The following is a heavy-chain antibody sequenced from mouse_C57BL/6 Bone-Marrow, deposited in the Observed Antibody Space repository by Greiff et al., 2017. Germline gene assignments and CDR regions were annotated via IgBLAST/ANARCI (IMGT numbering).Heavy chain of an antibody. Sequence: EVNVVESGGDLVKPGGSLKLSCAASGFTFSSYGMSWVRQTPDKRLEWVATISSGGSYTYYPDSVKGRFTISRDNAKNPLYLQMSSLKSEDTAMYYCARHVTGTYFYVCGTGTTVTVSA. J-gene: IGHJ1*03. D-gene: IGHD4-1*01. CDR2: ISSGGSYT. V-gene: IGHV5-6*01. CDR3: ARHVTGTYFYV. CDR1: GFTFSSYG.